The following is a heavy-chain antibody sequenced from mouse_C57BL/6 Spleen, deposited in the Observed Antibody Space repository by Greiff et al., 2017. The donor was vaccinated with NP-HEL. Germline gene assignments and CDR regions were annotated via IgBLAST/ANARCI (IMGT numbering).Heavy chain of an antibody. CDR3: ARENWDSYYAMDY. CDR2: ISDGGSYT. V-gene: IGHV5-4*01. D-gene: IGHD4-1*01. CDR1: GFTFSSYA. Sequence: VESGGGLVKPGGSLKLSCAASGFTFSSYAMSWVRQTPEKRLEWVATISDGGSYTYYPDNVKGRFTISRDNAKNNLYLQMSHLKSEDTAMYYCARENWDSYYAMDYWGQGTSVTVSS. J-gene: IGHJ4*01.